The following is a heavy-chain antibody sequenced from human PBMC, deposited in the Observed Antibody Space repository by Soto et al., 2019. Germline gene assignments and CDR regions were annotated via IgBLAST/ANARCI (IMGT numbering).Heavy chain of an antibody. CDR2: INHTGGT. CDR3: ATRITVFGLLIPPFDP. D-gene: IGHD3-3*01. Sequence: PSETLSLTCAVYGGSVNGYYWNWIRQPPGKGLEWLGEINHTGGTHYNPYLKSRVTMSVDTSKNQFSLRLSSVTAADTAIYYCATRITVFGLLIPPFDPWGQGTQVNVS. J-gene: IGHJ5*02. V-gene: IGHV4-34*01. CDR1: GGSVNGYY.